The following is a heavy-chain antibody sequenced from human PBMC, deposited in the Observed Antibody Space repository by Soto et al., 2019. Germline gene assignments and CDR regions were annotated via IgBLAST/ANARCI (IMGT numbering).Heavy chain of an antibody. V-gene: IGHV1-18*01. D-gene: IGHD3-10*01. CDR2: ISGYNGNT. CDR1: GYTFPSYG. Sequence: QVQLVQSGAEVKKPGASVKVSCKASGYTFPSYGISWVRQAPGQGLEWMGWISGYNGNTNYAQKLQGRVTMTTDTSTSTAYMELRSLRSDDTAVYYCASNYLYYYGSGNTNYYGMDVWGQGTTVTVSS. J-gene: IGHJ6*02. CDR3: ASNYLYYYGSGNTNYYGMDV.